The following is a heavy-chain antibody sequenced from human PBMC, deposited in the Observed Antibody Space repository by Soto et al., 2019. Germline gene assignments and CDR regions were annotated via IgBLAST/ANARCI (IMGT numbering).Heavy chain of an antibody. CDR2: ISAYNGNT. D-gene: IGHD4-17*01. Sequence: ASVKVSCKASGYTFTSYGISWVRQAPGQGLEWMGWISAYNGNTNYAQKLQGRVTMTTDTSTSTSYMELRSLRSDDTAVYYCAKGHLHYGDYVWFDPCGQGTLVTVSS. J-gene: IGHJ5*02. V-gene: IGHV1-18*01. CDR1: GYTFTSYG. CDR3: AKGHLHYGDYVWFDP.